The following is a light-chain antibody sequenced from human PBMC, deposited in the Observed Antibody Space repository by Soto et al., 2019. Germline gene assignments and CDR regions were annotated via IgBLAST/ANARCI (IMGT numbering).Light chain of an antibody. Sequence: DIQLTQSPSFLSASVGDRVTITCRASQGISTYLVWYQQKPGKAPKILIYGASTLQSGVPSRFTGSGSGTDFTLKISRVEAEDVGVYYCMQGIHWPWTFGQGTKVDIK. J-gene: IGKJ1*01. CDR3: MQGIHWPWT. V-gene: IGKV1-9*01. CDR2: GAS. CDR1: QGISTY.